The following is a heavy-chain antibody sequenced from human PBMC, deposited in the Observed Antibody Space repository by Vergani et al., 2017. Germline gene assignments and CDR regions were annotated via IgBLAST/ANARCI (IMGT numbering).Heavy chain of an antibody. CDR1: GGSISSSSYY. CDR2: IYYSGST. V-gene: IGHV4-39*07. Sequence: QLQLQESGPGLVKPSETLSLTCTVSGGSISSSSYYWGWIRQPPGKGLEWIGSIYYSGSTYYNPSLKSRVTISVDTSKNQFSLKLSSVTAADTAVYYCARVSLSGXYYSTYPRDYYYYYMDVWGKGTTVTVSS. CDR3: ARVSLSGXYYSTYPRDYYYYYMDV. J-gene: IGHJ6*03. D-gene: IGHD3-22*01.